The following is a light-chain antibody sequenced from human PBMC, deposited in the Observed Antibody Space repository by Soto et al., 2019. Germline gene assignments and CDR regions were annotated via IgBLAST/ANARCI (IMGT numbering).Light chain of an antibody. V-gene: IGLV1-40*01. CDR2: GNS. Sequence: QSVLTQPHSVSGAPGQRVTISCTGSSYNIGAGYDVHWYQQLPGTAPKLLIYGNSNRPSGVPDRFSGSKSGTSASLAITGLQAEDEADYYCQSYDSSLSVYVVFGGGTKLTVL. CDR3: QSYDSSLSVYVV. CDR1: SYNIGAGYD. J-gene: IGLJ2*01.